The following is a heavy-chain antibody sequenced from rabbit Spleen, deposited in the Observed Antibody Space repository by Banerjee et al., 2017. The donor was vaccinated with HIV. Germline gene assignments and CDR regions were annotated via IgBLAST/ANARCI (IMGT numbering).Heavy chain of an antibody. Sequence: LEESGGGLVKPGGTLTLTCTVSGFSFSSNWICWVRQAPGKGLEWIACIDTVDGDTDYATWPKGRFTISKTSSTTVTLQMTSLTAADTATYFCARDTGSSFSSYGMDLWGPGTLVTVS. CDR1: GFSFSSNW. V-gene: IGHV1S45*01. CDR2: IDTVDGDT. CDR3: ARDTGSSFSSYGMDL. J-gene: IGHJ6*01. D-gene: IGHD8-1*01.